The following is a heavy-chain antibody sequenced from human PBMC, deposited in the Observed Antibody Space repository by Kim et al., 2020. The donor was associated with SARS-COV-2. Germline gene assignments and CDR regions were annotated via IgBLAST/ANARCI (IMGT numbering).Heavy chain of an antibody. CDR2: IKQDGTQQ. J-gene: IGHJ1*01. Sequence: GGSLRLSCAASGFTFGSYWMTWVRQAPGKGLEWVANIKQDGTQQYYVDSVRGRFTVSRDGANMYLQMNSLRADDTAVYYCARTLTGTTESFEYWGRGTLVPVSS. CDR1: GFTFGSYW. D-gene: IGHD3-9*01. CDR3: ARTLTGTTESFEY. V-gene: IGHV3-7*03.